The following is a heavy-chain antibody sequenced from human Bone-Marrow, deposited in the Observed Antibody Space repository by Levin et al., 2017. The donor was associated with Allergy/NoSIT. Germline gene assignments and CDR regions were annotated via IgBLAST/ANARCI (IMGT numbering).Heavy chain of an antibody. D-gene: IGHD5-18*01. CDR3: ARGAWLGTAMVYFDY. Sequence: SETLSLTCAVSGASISSTNWWSWVRQPPGKGLEWIGEIYHTGTTNYSPSLKSRVTISVDKSKNQFSLKLNSVTAADTAVYYCARGAWLGTAMVYFDYWGQGTLVTVSS. CDR1: GASISSTNW. CDR2: IYHTGTT. V-gene: IGHV4-4*02. J-gene: IGHJ4*02.